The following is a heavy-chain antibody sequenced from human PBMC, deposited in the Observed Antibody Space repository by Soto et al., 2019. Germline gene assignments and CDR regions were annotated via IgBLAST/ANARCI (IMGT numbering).Heavy chain of an antibody. CDR2: ISGSGGST. CDR1: GFTFSSYA. Sequence: GGSLRLSCAASGFTFSSYAMSWVRQAPGKGLEWVSAISGSGGSTYYADSVKGRFTISRDNSKNTLYLQMNSLRAEDTAVYYCAKLGNSGYEKEGANYWGQGTLVTVSS. V-gene: IGHV3-23*01. CDR3: AKLGNSGYEKEGANY. D-gene: IGHD5-12*01. J-gene: IGHJ4*02.